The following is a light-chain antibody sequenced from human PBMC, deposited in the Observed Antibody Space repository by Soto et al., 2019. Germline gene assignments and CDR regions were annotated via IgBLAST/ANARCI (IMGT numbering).Light chain of an antibody. J-gene: IGKJ4*01. CDR2: DAS. Sequence: EIVLTQSPATLSLSPGQRATLSCRASQSVKTFLVWYQHRPGQAPRVLIYDASHRASGIPARFSGSGSGTDFTLTISRLEPADLAVYYCQQYGSSPTFGGGTKVDIK. CDR1: QSVKTF. CDR3: QQYGSSPT. V-gene: IGKV3-20*01.